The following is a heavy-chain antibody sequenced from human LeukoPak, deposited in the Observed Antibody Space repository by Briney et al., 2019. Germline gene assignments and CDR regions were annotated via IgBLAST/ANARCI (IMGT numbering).Heavy chain of an antibody. CDR1: GFTFSSYS. CDR2: IKHDGSEKQDGSEK. D-gene: IGHD3-10*01. Sequence: GGSLRLSCAASGFTFSSYSMNWVRQAPGKGLEWVANIKHDGSEKQDGSEKNYVDSVKGRFTISRDNANNSLYLRMNSLRAEDTAVYYCARSGRGVDSFYFYMDVWGKGTTVTVSS. V-gene: IGHV3-7*01. J-gene: IGHJ6*03. CDR3: ARSGRGVDSFYFYMDV.